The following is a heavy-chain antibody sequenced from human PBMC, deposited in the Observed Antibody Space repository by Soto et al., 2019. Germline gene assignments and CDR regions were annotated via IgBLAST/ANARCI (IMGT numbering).Heavy chain of an antibody. CDR3: ARRLYCSGGSWYSGLDY. Sequence: PGESLKISCKGSGYSFTSYWIGWVRQMPGKGLEWMGIIYPGDSDTRYRPSFQGQATISDDKSISTAYLQWSSLKASDTAMYYFARRLYCSGGSWYSGLDYWGQGTLVTVSS. CDR1: GYSFTSYW. D-gene: IGHD2-15*01. V-gene: IGHV5-51*01. CDR2: IYPGDSDT. J-gene: IGHJ4*02.